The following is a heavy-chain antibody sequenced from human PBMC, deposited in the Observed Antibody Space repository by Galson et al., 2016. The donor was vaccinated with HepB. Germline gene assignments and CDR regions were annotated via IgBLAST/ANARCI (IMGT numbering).Heavy chain of an antibody. J-gene: IGHJ4*02. D-gene: IGHD1-14*01. CDR1: GFTFSSHG. CDR2: ISYDGGKK. Sequence: SLRLSCAASGFTFSSHGMHWVRRAPGKGLEWVAVISYDGGKKHYADSVKGRFTISRDNSKNTLYLQMNSLRTEDMAKYYCANGNHAEYSWWGQGTLVTVSS. V-gene: IGHV3-30*18. CDR3: ANGNHAEYSW.